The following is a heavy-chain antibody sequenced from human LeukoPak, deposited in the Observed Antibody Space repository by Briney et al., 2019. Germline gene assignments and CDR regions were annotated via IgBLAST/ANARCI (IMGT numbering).Heavy chain of an antibody. CDR1: GGSISSGGYY. V-gene: IGHV4-31*03. CDR3: ARRSLRYGSSLDY. CDR2: IYYSGST. Sequence: PSQTLSLTCTVSGGSISSGGYYWSWIRQHPGKGLEWIGYIYYSGSTYYNPSLKSRVTISVDTSKNQFSLKLSSVTAADTAVYYRARRSLRYGSSLDYWGQGTLVTVSS. D-gene: IGHD3-9*01. J-gene: IGHJ4*02.